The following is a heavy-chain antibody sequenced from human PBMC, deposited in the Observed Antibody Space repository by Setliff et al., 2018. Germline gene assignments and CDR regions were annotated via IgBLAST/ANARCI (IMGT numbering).Heavy chain of an antibody. J-gene: IGHJ6*02. CDR1: GFSLRTNGMC. D-gene: IGHD3-10*01. CDR2: IDWDDDK. CDR3: ARTERVAGTCYGMDV. Sequence: SGPTLVNPTQTLTLTCTFSGFSLRTNGMCVNFIRQPPGKALEWLARIDWDDDKLYSPSLETRLTISKETSKNQVVLTMTNVDPTDTATYYCARTERVAGTCYGMDVWGQGTTVTSP. V-gene: IGHV2-70*17.